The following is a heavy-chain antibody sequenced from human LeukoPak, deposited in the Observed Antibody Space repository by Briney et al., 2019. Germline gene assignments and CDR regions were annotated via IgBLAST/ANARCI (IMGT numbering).Heavy chain of an antibody. V-gene: IGHV3-66*04. CDR2: IYSGGAT. CDR1: GFTFSSYW. Sequence: GDSLRLSCAASGFTFSSYWMIWFRQAPGKGLEWVSVIYSGGATYYADPVKGRFTISRDNSKNTLYLQMNSLRPEDTAVYYCVRQMGMGVDSWGQGTVVTVSS. J-gene: IGHJ4*02. CDR3: VRQMGMGVDS. D-gene: IGHD3-16*01.